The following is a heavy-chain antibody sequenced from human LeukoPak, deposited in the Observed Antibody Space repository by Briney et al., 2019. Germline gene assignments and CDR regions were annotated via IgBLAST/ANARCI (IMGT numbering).Heavy chain of an antibody. J-gene: IGHJ5*02. CDR3: ARVARWIYSNYGVWLDP. Sequence: SSETLSLTCAVYGGSFSGYSWSWIRQPPGKGLEWIGEINHSVSTNYNPSLKSRVTISVDTPKNQFSLKLTSVTAADTAVYYCARVARWIYSNYGVWLDPWGQGTLVTVSS. CDR1: GGSFSGYS. D-gene: IGHD4-11*01. CDR2: INHSVST. V-gene: IGHV4-34*01.